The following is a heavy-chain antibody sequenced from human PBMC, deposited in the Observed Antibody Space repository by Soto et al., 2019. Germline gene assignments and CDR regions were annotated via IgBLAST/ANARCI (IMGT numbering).Heavy chain of an antibody. CDR2: INPNSGGT. CDR1: GYTFTGYY. Sequence: ASVKVSCKASGYTFTGYYLHWVRQAPGQGLEWMGLINPNSGGTNYAQKFQGRVTMTRDTSISTAYIVLSRLRSDATAVYYGARERAIGVYYDSIGDQGVMDVWGQGTTVTVSS. D-gene: IGHD3-22*01. V-gene: IGHV1-2*02. J-gene: IGHJ6*02. CDR3: ARERAIGVYYDSIGDQGVMDV.